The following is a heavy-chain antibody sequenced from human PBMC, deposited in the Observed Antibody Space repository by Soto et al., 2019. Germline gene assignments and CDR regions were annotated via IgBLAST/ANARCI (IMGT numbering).Heavy chain of an antibody. Sequence: GGPLMLSCAASRISFNSYYMPWIRRGASEGPAVVAIIWYDGSNTYYSDSVRGRFTIPRDNSKDTLYLQMHSLRSEDTAIYYCARISRYCSGGDCHAWGQGT. V-gene: IGHV3-33*08. CDR1: RISFNSYY. CDR2: IWYDGSNT. CDR3: ARISRYCSGGDCHA. J-gene: IGHJ5*02. D-gene: IGHD2-15*01.